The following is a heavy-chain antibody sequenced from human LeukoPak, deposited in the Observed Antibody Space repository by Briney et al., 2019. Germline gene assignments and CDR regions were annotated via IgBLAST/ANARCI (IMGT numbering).Heavy chain of an antibody. D-gene: IGHD6-6*01. CDR3: ARIDIAGRLAPLDC. J-gene: IGHJ4*02. V-gene: IGHV3-7*01. CDR2: IKEDGSEK. CDR1: GFTFSSYW. Sequence: GSLRLSCAASGFTFSSYWMSWVRQAPGKGLEWVANIKEDGSEKYYVDSVKGRFTISRDNAKNSLYLQMNSLRAEDTAVYYCARIDIAGRLAPLDCWGQGTLVTVSS.